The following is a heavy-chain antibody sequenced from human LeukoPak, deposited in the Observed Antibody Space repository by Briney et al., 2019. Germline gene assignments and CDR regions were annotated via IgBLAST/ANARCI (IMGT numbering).Heavy chain of an antibody. D-gene: IGHD4-17*01. CDR3: APHDYGDGLA. Sequence: QPGGSLRLSCAASGFTFSSYWMSWVRQAPGKGLEWVANIKQDGSEKYYVDSVKGRFTISRDNANNSLYPQMNSLRAEDTAVYFCAPHDYGDGLAWGQGTLVTVSS. CDR2: IKQDGSEK. CDR1: GFTFSSYW. J-gene: IGHJ5*02. V-gene: IGHV3-7*01.